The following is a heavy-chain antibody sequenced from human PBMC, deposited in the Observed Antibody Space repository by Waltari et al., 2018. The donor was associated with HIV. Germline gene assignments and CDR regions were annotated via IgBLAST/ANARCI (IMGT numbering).Heavy chain of an antibody. J-gene: IGHJ3*02. V-gene: IGHV3-74*01. CDR1: GFTFSSSW. D-gene: IGHD2-8*01. CDR2: IHSDGSST. Sequence: EVQLVESGGGLVQPGGSLSLSCAASGFTFSSSWMPWVRQAPGKGLVWVSRIHSDGSSTSYADSVKGRFTISRDNAKNTLYLQMNSLRAEDTAVYYCARGNGHAFDIWGQGTMVTVSS. CDR3: ARGNGHAFDI.